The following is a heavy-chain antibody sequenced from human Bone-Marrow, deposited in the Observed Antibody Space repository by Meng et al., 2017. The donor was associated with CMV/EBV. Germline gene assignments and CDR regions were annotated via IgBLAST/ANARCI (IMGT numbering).Heavy chain of an antibody. Sequence: GGSLRLSCAASGFTFSSYEMNWVRQAPGKGLEWVSYISGSGSTIYYADSVKGRFTISRDNAKNSLYLQMNSLRAEDTAVYYCARAQALQWLRSKGVFDYWGQGTLVTVSS. CDR2: ISGSGSTI. D-gene: IGHD5-12*01. J-gene: IGHJ4*02. CDR3: ARAQALQWLRSKGVFDY. V-gene: IGHV3-48*03. CDR1: GFTFSSYE.